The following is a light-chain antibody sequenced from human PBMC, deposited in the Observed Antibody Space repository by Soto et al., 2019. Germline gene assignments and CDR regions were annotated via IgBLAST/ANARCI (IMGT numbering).Light chain of an antibody. J-gene: IGLJ1*01. CDR3: GSWDSSLSAYV. Sequence: QSVLTQPASVSGSPGQSVTISCTGTSGDVGGYYYVSWYQQHPGKAPKLIIYDDNKRPSGIPDRFSGSKSGTSATLGITGFQTGDEADYYCGSWDSSLSAYVFGTGTKVTVL. V-gene: IGLV1-51*01. CDR1: SGDVGGYYY. CDR2: DDN.